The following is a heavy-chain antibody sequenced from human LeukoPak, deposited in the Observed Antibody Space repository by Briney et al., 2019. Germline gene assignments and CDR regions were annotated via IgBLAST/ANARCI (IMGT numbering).Heavy chain of an antibody. CDR3: EKRAFYCSSTSCYNRYNWFDS. Sequence: VGALRLSCAASGFTFISYAMRWGRQAPGGGLEWVSAIIVSGGVTYYAGGVRGRFTISRDNSKTTLNEQTNSLRDEDMDVYYCEKRAFYCSSTSCYNRYNWFDSWGQGTLVTVSS. CDR2: IIVSGGVT. D-gene: IGHD2-2*02. CDR1: GFTFISYA. J-gene: IGHJ5*01. V-gene: IGHV3-23*01.